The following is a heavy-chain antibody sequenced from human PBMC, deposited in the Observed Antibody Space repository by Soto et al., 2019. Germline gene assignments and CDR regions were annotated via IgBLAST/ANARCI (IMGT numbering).Heavy chain of an antibody. CDR2: VNHSGST. J-gene: IGHJ4*02. V-gene: IGHV4-34*01. CDR3: ARGPDTAMVTVDYFDY. Sequence: SETLSLTCAVYGGSFSGYYWSWIRQSPGKGLEWIGEVNHSGSTNYNPSLKSRVTISADTSKNEFSLRLRSASAADTAVYYCARGPDTAMVTVDYFDYWGQGTLVTVS. CDR1: GGSFSGYY. D-gene: IGHD5-18*01.